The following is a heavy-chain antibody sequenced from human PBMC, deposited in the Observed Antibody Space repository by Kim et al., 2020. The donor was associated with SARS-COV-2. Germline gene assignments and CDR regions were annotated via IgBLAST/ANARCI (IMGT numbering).Heavy chain of an antibody. CDR2: ISGSGGST. CDR3: AKSLGEEYYYGMDV. J-gene: IGHJ6*02. CDR1: GFTFSSYA. D-gene: IGHD3-10*01. Sequence: GGSLRLSCAASGFTFSSYAMSWVRQAPGKGLEWVSAISGSGGSTYYADSVKGRFTISRDNSKNTLYLQMNSLRAEDTAVYYCAKSLGEEYYYGMDVWGQGTTVTVSS. V-gene: IGHV3-23*01.